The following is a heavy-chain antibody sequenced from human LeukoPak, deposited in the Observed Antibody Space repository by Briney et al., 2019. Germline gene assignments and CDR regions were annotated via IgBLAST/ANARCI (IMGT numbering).Heavy chain of an antibody. CDR1: GFTFSKYG. CDR3: AKDVGEVRWSLDF. V-gene: IGHV3-30*18. CDR2: ISYDGSNK. Sequence: GTSLRLSCAVSGFTFSKYGMHWVRQAPGKGLEWVAVISYDGSNKYYSDSVKGRFTIPRDNSKNTLYLQVNSLRADDTAAYYCAKDVGEVRWSLDFWGQGTLVTVSS. J-gene: IGHJ4*02. D-gene: IGHD5-24*01.